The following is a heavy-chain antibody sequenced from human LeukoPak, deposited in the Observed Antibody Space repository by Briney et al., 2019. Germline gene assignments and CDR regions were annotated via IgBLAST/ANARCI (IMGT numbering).Heavy chain of an antibody. Sequence: SETLSLTCTVSGGSISSYYWSWIRQPPGKGLEWIGYIYYSGSTNYNPSLKSRVTISVDTSKNQFSLKLSSVTAADTAVYYCASLQADNLPSYYDYVWGSSIYYGMDVWGQGTTVTVSS. D-gene: IGHD3-16*01. J-gene: IGHJ6*02. CDR2: IYYSGST. CDR1: GGSISSYY. V-gene: IGHV4-59*08. CDR3: ASLQADNLPSYYDYVWGSSIYYGMDV.